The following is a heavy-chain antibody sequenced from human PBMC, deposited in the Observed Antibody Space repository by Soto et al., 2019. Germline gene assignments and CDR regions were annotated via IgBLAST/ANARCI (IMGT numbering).Heavy chain of an antibody. CDR1: GFTFSSYA. J-gene: IGHJ2*01. V-gene: IGHV3-30-3*01. CDR3: ARPLWTDDYNWGYFDL. D-gene: IGHD4-4*01. Sequence: QVQLVESGGGVVQPGRSLRLSCAASGFTFSSYAMHWVRQAPGKGLEWVAVISYDGSNKYYADSVKGRFTISRDNSKNTLYLQMNSRRLEDTAVYYCARPLWTDDYNWGYFDLWGRGTLVTVSS. CDR2: ISYDGSNK.